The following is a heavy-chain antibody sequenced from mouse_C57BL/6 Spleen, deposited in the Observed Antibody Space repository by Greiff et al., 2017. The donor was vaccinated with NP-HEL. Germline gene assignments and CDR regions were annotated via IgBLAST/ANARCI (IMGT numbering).Heavy chain of an antibody. CDR3: ERSDGVYAMDY. CDR2: IDPSDIET. J-gene: IGHJ4*01. CDR1: GYTFTSYW. V-gene: IGHV1-52*01. D-gene: IGHD1-1*02. Sequence: QVQLQQPGAELVRPGSSVKLSCKASGYTFTSYWMHWVKQRPIQGLEWIGNIDPSDIETPYNQKFKDKATLTVDKSSSTAYMQLSSLTSEDSAVYYCERSDGVYAMDYWGQGTSVTVSS.